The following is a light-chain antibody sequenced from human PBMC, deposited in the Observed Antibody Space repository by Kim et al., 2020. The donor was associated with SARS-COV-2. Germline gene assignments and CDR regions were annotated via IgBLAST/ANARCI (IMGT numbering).Light chain of an antibody. J-gene: IGLJ3*02. CDR2: DVS. Sequence: SITISFTGTRSDVGGSNYVSWYQQHPGKAPKLMIYDVSKRPSGVSNRFSGSKSGNTVSLTISGLQAEDEADYYCSSYTSSSTLEWVFGGGTQLTVL. V-gene: IGLV2-14*04. CDR1: RSDVGGSNY. CDR3: SSYTSSSTLEWV.